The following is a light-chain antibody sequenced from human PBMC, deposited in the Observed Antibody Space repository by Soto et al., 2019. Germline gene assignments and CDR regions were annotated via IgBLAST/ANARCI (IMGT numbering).Light chain of an antibody. CDR3: CSYVGATTDV. CDR1: SGSVGGRKV. V-gene: IGLV2-23*01. Sequence: QSVLTQAASVSGFPGQSITISCTGTSGSVGGRKVDSWYQQHPGKAPKVIIYEGIKRPSGVSNRFSGSNSGSTASLTISGLQAEDEADYYCCSYVGATTDVFGTGTKVTVL. J-gene: IGLJ1*01. CDR2: EGI.